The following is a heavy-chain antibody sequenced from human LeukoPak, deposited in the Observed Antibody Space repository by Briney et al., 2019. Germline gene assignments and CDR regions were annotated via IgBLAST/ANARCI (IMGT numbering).Heavy chain of an antibody. D-gene: IGHD4-23*01. CDR1: GDSMTNSNSY. J-gene: IGHJ4*02. CDR3: VRRQHFGGPH. Sequence: PSGTLSLTCTVSGDSMTNSNSYWAWNRQPPGKGLEWIGSIYYDGRTYYSPSLRSRVTVSADTSKSQFSLKLSSVTAADTAVYYCVRRQHFGGPHWGQGTLVTVST. V-gene: IGHV4-39*01. CDR2: IYYDGRT.